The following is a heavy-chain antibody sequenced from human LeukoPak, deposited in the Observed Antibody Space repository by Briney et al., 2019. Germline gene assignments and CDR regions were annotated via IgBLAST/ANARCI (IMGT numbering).Heavy chain of an antibody. V-gene: IGHV3-30*04. CDR1: GFTFSSYA. Sequence: PGRSLRLSCAASGFTFSSYAMHWVRQAPGKGLEWVAVISYDGSNKYYADSVKGRFTISRDNSKNTLYLQMNSLRAEDTAVYYCAREGNIAAPGYFDYWGQGTLVTVSS. J-gene: IGHJ4*02. CDR2: ISYDGSNK. CDR3: AREGNIAAPGYFDY. D-gene: IGHD6-13*01.